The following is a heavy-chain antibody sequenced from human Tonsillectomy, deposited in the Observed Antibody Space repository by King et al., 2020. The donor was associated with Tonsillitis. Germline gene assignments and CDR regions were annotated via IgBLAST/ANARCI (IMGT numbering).Heavy chain of an antibody. CDR2: ISSSSSTI. CDR1: GFTFSSYN. Sequence: VQLVESGGGLVQPGGSLRLSCAASGFTFSSYNMNWVRQAPGKGLEWVSYISSSSSTIYYADSVKGRFTISRDNAKNSLYLQMNSLRAEDTAVYYCARVPHGTSCYNCFDYGGQGTLVTVSS. D-gene: IGHD2-2*02. CDR3: ARVPHGTSCYNCFDY. V-gene: IGHV3-48*01. J-gene: IGHJ4*02.